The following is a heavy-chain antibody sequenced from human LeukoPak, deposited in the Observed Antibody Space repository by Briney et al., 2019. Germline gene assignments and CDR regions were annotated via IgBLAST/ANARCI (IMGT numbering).Heavy chain of an antibody. J-gene: IGHJ4*02. CDR1: GVSVSSGSYY. D-gene: IGHD3-10*01. Sequence: SETLSLTCTVSGVSVSSGSYYWSWIRQPPGKGLEWIGYFYYSGSTNYNPSLKSRVTISVDTSKNQFSLKLSSVTAADTAVYYCARGLYGSGSYYLDYRGQGTLVTVSS. V-gene: IGHV4-61*01. CDR3: ARGLYGSGSYYLDY. CDR2: FYYSGST.